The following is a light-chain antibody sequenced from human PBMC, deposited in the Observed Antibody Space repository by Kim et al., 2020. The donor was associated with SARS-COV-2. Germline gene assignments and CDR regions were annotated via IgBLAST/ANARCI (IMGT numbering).Light chain of an antibody. CDR3: NQYNTWHT. V-gene: IGKV3-15*01. CDR1: QSLSGN. J-gene: IGKJ2*01. Sequence: EIVLTQSPVTLSVSPGERATLSCRASQSLSGNLAWYQQKPGQAPRLLIYRASTRAAGVPDRFSGTGSATDFTLTIRSLQSEDFALYYCNQYNTWHTLGQGTKLEI. CDR2: RAS.